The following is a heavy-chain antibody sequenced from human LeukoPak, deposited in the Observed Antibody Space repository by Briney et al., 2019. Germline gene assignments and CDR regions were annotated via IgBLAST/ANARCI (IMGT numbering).Heavy chain of an antibody. CDR2: INPSDGST. Sequence: ASVKVSCKASGYTXTSYYMHWVRQAPGQGLEWMGVINPSDGSTRYAQKFQGRVTMTRDTSTSTVYMELSSLRSEDTDVYYCAREKAEGGVDYWGQGTLVTVSS. J-gene: IGHJ4*02. D-gene: IGHD3-16*01. CDR1: GYTXTSYY. CDR3: AREKAEGGVDY. V-gene: IGHV1-46*01.